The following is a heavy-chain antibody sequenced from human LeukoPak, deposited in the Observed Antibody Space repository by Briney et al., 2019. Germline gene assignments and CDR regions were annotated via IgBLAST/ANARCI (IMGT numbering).Heavy chain of an antibody. Sequence: AGGSLRLSCAASGFTFSSYWMYWARQAPGKGLVWVSRINSDGSITNYADSVKGRFTISRDNAKNSLYLQMNSLRAEDTAVYYCARAEQWLATVTWGQGTLVTVSS. J-gene: IGHJ4*02. CDR2: INSDGSIT. V-gene: IGHV3-74*01. D-gene: IGHD6-19*01. CDR1: GFTFSSYW. CDR3: ARAEQWLATVT.